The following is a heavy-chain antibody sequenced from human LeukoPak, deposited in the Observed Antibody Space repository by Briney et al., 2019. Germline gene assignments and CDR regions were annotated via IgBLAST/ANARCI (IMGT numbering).Heavy chain of an antibody. CDR1: GFTFSSYA. Sequence: GGSLRLSCAASGFTFSSYAMSWVRQAPGKGLEWVAVISYDGSNKYYADSVKGRFTISRDNSKNTLYLQMNSLRAEDTAVYYCARDFTIFGVVSNSGRVDYWGQGTLVTVSS. D-gene: IGHD3-3*01. CDR3: ARDFTIFGVVSNSGRVDY. CDR2: ISYDGSNK. V-gene: IGHV3-30*04. J-gene: IGHJ4*02.